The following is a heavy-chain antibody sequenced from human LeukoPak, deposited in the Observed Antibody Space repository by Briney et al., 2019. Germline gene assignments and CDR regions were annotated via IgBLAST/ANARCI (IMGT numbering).Heavy chain of an antibody. CDR1: GGSISSYY. Sequence: SETLSLTCTVSGGSISSYYWSWIRQPPEKGLEWIGYIYYSGTTNYNPSLKSRVTISVDTSKNQCSLKLSSVTAADTAVYYCARGRQQWLIKSRKDYFEYWGEGPLVTVSS. J-gene: IGHJ4*02. CDR2: IYYSGTT. V-gene: IGHV4-59*01. D-gene: IGHD6-19*01. CDR3: ARGRQQWLIKSRKDYFEY.